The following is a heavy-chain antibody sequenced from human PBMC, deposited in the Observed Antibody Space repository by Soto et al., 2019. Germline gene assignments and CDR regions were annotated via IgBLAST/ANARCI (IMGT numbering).Heavy chain of an antibody. J-gene: IGHJ4*02. CDR3: ARDGYFDH. V-gene: IGHV1-18*01. Sequence: QVQLVQSGAEVKKPGDSVRVSCKASGYTFTSYGIGWVRQAPGQGLEWMGWISANNGNTKYAQKVQGRVTMTTDASTRTAYMELRSRRSDDAAVYYCARDGYFDHWGQGTLVTVSS. CDR1: GYTFTSYG. CDR2: ISANNGNT.